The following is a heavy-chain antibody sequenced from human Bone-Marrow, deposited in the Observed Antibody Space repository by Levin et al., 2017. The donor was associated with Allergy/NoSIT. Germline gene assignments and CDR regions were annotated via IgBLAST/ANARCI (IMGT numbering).Heavy chain of an antibody. Sequence: PGGSLRLSCAASGFTFSRYSMNWVRQTPGKGLEWVSYISSSSSYIYYADSVKGRFTISRDNAKNSLYLHMNSLRAEDTAVYYCAREGFLTSGGLDVWGQGTTVTVSS. CDR2: ISSSSSYI. J-gene: IGHJ6*02. D-gene: IGHD2-8*01. CDR1: GFTFSRYS. CDR3: AREGFLTSGGLDV. V-gene: IGHV3-21*01.